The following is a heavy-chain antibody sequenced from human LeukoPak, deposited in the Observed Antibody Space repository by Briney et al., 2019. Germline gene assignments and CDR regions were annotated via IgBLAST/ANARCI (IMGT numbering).Heavy chain of an antibody. J-gene: IGHJ4*02. V-gene: IGHV4-39*07. D-gene: IGHD1-26*01. Sequence: PSETLSLTCTVSGGSISSSSYYWGWIRQPPGKGLEWIGSIYYSGSTYYNPSLKSRVTISVDTSKNQFSLKLSSVTAADAAVYYCARVGFIVGATFFDYWGQGTLVTVSS. CDR2: IYYSGST. CDR3: ARVGFIVGATFFDY. CDR1: GGSISSSSYY.